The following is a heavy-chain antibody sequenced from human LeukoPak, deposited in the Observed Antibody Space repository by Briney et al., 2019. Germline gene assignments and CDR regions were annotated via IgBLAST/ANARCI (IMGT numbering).Heavy chain of an antibody. D-gene: IGHD1-14*01. CDR2: ISYDGSNK. CDR1: GFTFSSYA. Sequence: GGSLRLSCAASGFTFSSYAMHWVRQAPGKGLEWVAVISYDGSNKYYADSVKGRFTISRDNSKNTLYLQMNSLRAEDTAVYYCARDPRGKSTVAYWGQGTLVTVSS. V-gene: IGHV3-30-3*01. CDR3: ARDPRGKSTVAY. J-gene: IGHJ4*02.